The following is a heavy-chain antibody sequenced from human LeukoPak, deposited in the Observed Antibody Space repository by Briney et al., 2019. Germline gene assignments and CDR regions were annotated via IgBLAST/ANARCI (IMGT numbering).Heavy chain of an antibody. Sequence: SETLSLTCTVSGGSFGSAGYYWSWIRQPPGGGLEWIGYIYYIRNTNYNPSLKSRVTMSLDPSKNQFSLKLNSVTAADTAVYYCARTQSQSGSYRYYFGYWGQGTLVTVSS. J-gene: IGHJ4*02. CDR2: IYYIRNT. D-gene: IGHD1-26*01. V-gene: IGHV4-61*08. CDR3: ARTQSQSGSYRYYFGY. CDR1: GGSFGSAGYY.